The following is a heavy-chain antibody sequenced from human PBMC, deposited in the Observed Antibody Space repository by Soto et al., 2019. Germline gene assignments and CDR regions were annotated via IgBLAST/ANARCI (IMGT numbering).Heavy chain of an antibody. D-gene: IGHD6-19*01. V-gene: IGHV4-34*01. Sequence: QVQLQQWGAGLLKPSETLSLTCAVYGGSFSGYYWSWIRQPPGKGLEWIGEINHSGSTNYNPSLNSRVTISVDTSKNQFSLKLSSVTAADTAVYYCARGKRQWLAKGGIDVWGQGTTVTVSS. J-gene: IGHJ6*02. CDR3: ARGKRQWLAKGGIDV. CDR2: INHSGST. CDR1: GGSFSGYY.